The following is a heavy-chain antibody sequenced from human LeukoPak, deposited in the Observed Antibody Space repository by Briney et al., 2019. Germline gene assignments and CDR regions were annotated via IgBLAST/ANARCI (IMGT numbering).Heavy chain of an antibody. V-gene: IGHV3-48*01. J-gene: IGHJ4*02. Sequence: PGGSLRLSXAASGFTFRSYSMNWVRQAPGKGLEWVSYISSSSSTIYYADSVKGRFTISRDNAKNSLYLQMNSLRAEDTAVYYCARWDCSSTSCRLFDYWGQGTLVTVSS. CDR1: GFTFRSYS. CDR2: ISSSSSTI. CDR3: ARWDCSSTSCRLFDY. D-gene: IGHD2-2*01.